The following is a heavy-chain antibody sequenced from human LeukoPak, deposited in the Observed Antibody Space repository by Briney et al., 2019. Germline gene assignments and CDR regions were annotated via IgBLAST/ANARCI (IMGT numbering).Heavy chain of an antibody. CDR1: GGSINKYY. Sequence: SETLSLTCTVSGGSINKYYWSWIRQSPGKGLEWLGYVHDSAGTIYNPSLKSRVTISVGTSKTQFSLKVTSVATADTAVYYCAKGRKDFDTNLGPFDSWGQGILVTVSS. J-gene: IGHJ4*02. CDR2: VHDSAGT. V-gene: IGHV4-59*01. CDR3: AKGRKDFDTNLGPFDS. D-gene: IGHD3-9*01.